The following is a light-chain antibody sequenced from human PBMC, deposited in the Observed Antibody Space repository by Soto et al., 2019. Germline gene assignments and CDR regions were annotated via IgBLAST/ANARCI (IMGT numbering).Light chain of an antibody. Sequence: EMVLTQSPCTLSLYPGERATLSCRARQSGSSSSLAWYQQNPGQAPRLLLYGASSRATGTPDRFTGSGSTTYFTITISRQEPEDFAVYSCHRYGSSITFGHGTRLEIK. CDR1: QSGSSSS. V-gene: IGKV3-20*01. CDR2: GAS. CDR3: HRYGSSIT. J-gene: IGKJ5*01.